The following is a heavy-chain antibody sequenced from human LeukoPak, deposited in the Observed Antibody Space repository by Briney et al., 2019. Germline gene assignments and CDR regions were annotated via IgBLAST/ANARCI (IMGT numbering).Heavy chain of an antibody. CDR3: ARRGGSGRAFDY. Sequence: PSETLSLTCSVSGASISGGTYYWGWIRQPPGKGLEWIGSIYYTGSTYDNPSLKSRVTISVDTSKNQFSLKLSSVTAADAAVYYCARRGGSGRAFDYWGQGTLVTVSS. J-gene: IGHJ4*02. CDR1: GASISGGTYY. D-gene: IGHD1-26*01. V-gene: IGHV4-39*01. CDR2: IYYTGST.